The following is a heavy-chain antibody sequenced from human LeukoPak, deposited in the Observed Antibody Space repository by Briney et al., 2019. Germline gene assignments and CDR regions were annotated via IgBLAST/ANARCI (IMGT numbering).Heavy chain of an antibody. D-gene: IGHD3-10*01. J-gene: IGHJ4*02. CDR1: GYTLTELS. Sequence: ASVKVSCKVSGYTLTELSMHWVRQAPGKGLEWMGGFDPEDGEPIYAQKFQGRVTMTEDTSTDTAYMELSSLRSEDTAAYYCATDLRFGELLYDYWGQGTLVTVSS. V-gene: IGHV1-24*01. CDR3: ATDLRFGELLYDY. CDR2: FDPEDGEP.